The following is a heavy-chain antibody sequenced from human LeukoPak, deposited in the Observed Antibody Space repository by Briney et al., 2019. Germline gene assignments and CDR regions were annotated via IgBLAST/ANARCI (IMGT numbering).Heavy chain of an antibody. Sequence: GGSLRLSCAASGFTFGRYWMSWVRQVPRKGLEWVANIKQDGGEIYYVDSVKGRFTISRDNAKNTLYLQMNSLRAEDTAVYYCARDTYYYDSSGPRGADYWGQGTLVTVSS. V-gene: IGHV3-7*01. CDR3: ARDTYYYDSSGPRGADY. CDR1: GFTFGRYW. D-gene: IGHD3-22*01. J-gene: IGHJ4*02. CDR2: IKQDGGEI.